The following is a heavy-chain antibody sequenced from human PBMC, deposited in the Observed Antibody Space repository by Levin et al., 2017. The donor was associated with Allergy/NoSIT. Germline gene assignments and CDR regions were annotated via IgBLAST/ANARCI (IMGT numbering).Heavy chain of an antibody. D-gene: IGHD3-10*01. CDR2: IDNRGTTR. V-gene: IGHV3-23*05. J-gene: IGHJ3*01. Sequence: GESLKISCAATGFNFRVYAMTWVREVPGGGLEWVSAIDNRGTTRYYSDSVRGRFSISRDNSKNTLYLEMNSLTVEDTAIYYCAKDVVLSSTDPFDVWGHGTMVTVSS. CDR1: GFNFRVYA. CDR3: AKDVVLSSTDPFDV.